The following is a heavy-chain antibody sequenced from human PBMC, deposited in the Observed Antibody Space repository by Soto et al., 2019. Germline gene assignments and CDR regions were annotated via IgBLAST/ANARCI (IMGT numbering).Heavy chain of an antibody. Sequence: ASVKVSCKASGYTFTSYGISWVRQAPGQGLEWMGWISAYNGNTNYAQKLQGRVTMTTDTSTSTAYMELRSLRSDDTAVYYCARVSRLLWFGELLCTRNEHLDYWGQGTLVTVSS. V-gene: IGHV1-18*01. D-gene: IGHD3-10*01. J-gene: IGHJ4*02. CDR1: GYTFTSYG. CDR2: ISAYNGNT. CDR3: ARVSRLLWFGELLCTRNEHLDY.